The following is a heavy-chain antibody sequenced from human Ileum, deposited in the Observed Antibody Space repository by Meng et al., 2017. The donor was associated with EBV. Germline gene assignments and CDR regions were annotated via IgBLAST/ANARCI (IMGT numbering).Heavy chain of an antibody. CDR3: ARRPTGIDY. J-gene: IGHJ4*02. Sequence: QVQLEQGGAGLLKPSESRSRAGAADCGYLSGAFWNWIRQPPGKGLEWIGEIIHGGSPSYNPSLKSRVTISIDTSKNQLSLMLSSVTAAYTAVYYCARRPTGIDYWGQGTLVTVSS. CDR1: CGYLSGAF. CDR2: IIHGGSP. V-gene: IGHV4-34*12. D-gene: IGHD2-8*02.